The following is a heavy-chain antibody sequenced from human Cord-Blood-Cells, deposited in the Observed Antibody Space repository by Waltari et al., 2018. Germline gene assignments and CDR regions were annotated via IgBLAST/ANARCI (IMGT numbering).Heavy chain of an antibody. V-gene: IGHV4-38-2*02. Sequence: QVQLQESGPGLVKPSETLSLTCAVSGYSISSGYYWGRIRQPPGKGLEWIGSIYHSGSTYYNPSLKSRVTISVDTSKNQFSLKLSSVTAADTAVYYCARDEYSSSFDYWGQGTLVTVSS. CDR3: ARDEYSSSFDY. J-gene: IGHJ4*02. D-gene: IGHD6-6*01. CDR1: GYSISSGYY. CDR2: IYHSGST.